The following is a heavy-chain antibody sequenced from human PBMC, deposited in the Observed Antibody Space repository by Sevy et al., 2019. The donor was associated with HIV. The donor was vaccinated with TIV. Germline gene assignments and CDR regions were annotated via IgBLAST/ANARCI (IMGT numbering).Heavy chain of an antibody. CDR3: AREGVLIGGVIVSYGMDV. D-gene: IGHD3-16*02. CDR2: TSYNGNKK. J-gene: IGHJ6*02. V-gene: IGHV3-30*04. Sequence: GGSLRLSCAASGFRFSRSPMHWVRQAPGKGLEWVADTSYNGNKKYNGDSVKGRFTISRDDSKNTLYLQMNSLRAEDTAVYYCAREGVLIGGVIVSYGMDVWGQGTTVTVSS. CDR1: GFRFSRSP.